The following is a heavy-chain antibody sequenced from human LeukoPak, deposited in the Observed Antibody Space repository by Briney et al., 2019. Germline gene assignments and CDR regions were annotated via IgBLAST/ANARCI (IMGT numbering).Heavy chain of an antibody. D-gene: IGHD2-2*01. Sequence: PGGSLRLSCAASGFTFSDYYMSWIRQAPGKGLEWVSSISSSGSTIYYADSVKGRFTISRDNAKNSLYLQMNSLRAEDTAVYYCARARVVPAARSYYFDYWGQGTLVTVSS. CDR3: ARARVVPAARSYYFDY. CDR2: ISSSGSTI. CDR1: GFTFSDYY. J-gene: IGHJ4*02. V-gene: IGHV3-11*01.